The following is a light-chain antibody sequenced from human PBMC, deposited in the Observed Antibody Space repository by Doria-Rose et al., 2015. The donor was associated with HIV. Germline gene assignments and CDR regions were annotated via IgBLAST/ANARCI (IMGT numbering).Light chain of an antibody. V-gene: IGKV1-39*01. Sequence: PAASVGDRVTITCRASQSLSSYLNWYQQKPGKAPKLLIYATSTLQSGVPSRFSGSGSGTDFTLTISSLHPEDFGTYHCQQSYSIPYTFGQGTKLEIK. CDR1: QSLSSY. CDR2: ATS. J-gene: IGKJ2*01. CDR3: QQSYSIPYT.